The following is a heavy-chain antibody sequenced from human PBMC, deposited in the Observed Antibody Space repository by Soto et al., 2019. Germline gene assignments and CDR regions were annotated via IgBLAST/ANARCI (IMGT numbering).Heavy chain of an antibody. V-gene: IGHV4-31*02. CDR3: ARPYDILAGYLGYNWFAT. D-gene: IGHD3-9*01. J-gene: IGHJ5*02. Sequence: SETRCLTWTVAGGSISSGGYYLSWIRQHTGKGLEWIGYIQYRGRTSHTPSFKSRLTITVDTAKNQSSLKLSSVPAAATAVYYCARPYDILAGYLGYNWFATWRQGTLVTVSS. CDR1: GGSISSGGYY. CDR2: IQYRGRT.